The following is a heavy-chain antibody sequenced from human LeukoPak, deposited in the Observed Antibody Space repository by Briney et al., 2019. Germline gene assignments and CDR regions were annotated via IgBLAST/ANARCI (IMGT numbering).Heavy chain of an antibody. CDR3: ARGDYGDYGETFFDY. Sequence: PGGSLRLSCAASGFTLSSYNMHWVRQAPGKGLEWVAVIWYDGVNKYYADSVRGRFTISKDNSKNTLYLQMNSLRAEDTAVFYCARGDYGDYGETFFDYWGLGTLVTVSS. CDR2: IWYDGVNK. J-gene: IGHJ4*02. CDR1: GFTLSSYN. D-gene: IGHD4-17*01. V-gene: IGHV3-33*01.